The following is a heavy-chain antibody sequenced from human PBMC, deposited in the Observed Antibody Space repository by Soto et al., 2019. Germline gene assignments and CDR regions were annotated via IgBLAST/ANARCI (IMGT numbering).Heavy chain of an antibody. CDR3: ARGLRGPAAMPRGYYYYMVV. V-gene: IGHV4-34*01. CDR1: GGSFSGYY. J-gene: IGHJ6*03. D-gene: IGHD2-2*01. Sequence: SETLSLTCAVYGGSFSGYYWSWIRQPPGKGLKWIGEINHSGSTNYNPSLKSRVTISVDTSKNQFSLKLSSVTAADTAVYYCARGLRGPAAMPRGYYYYMVVWGKGTMVTVSS. CDR2: INHSGST.